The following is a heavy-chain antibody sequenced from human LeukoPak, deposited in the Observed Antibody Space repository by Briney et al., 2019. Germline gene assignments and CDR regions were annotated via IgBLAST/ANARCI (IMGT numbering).Heavy chain of an antibody. D-gene: IGHD3-22*01. J-gene: IGHJ4*02. CDR1: GYSISSGYY. CDR3: ARVSSALGYFDY. Sequence: SQTLSLTCAVSGYSISSGYYWGWIRPPPGKGLEWIGSIYHSGSTNYNPSLKSRVTILVDTSKNQFSLKLSSVTAADTAVYYCARVSSALGYFDYWGQGTLVTVSS. CDR2: IYHSGST. V-gene: IGHV4-38-2*01.